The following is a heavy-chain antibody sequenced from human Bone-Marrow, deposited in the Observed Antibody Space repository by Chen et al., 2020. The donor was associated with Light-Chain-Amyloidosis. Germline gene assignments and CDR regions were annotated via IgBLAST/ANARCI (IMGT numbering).Heavy chain of an antibody. CDR1: GYTFPNYW. Sequence: VKKPGESLKISCKGSGYTFPNYWIGWVRQMPGKGLEWIGVIYPDDSDARYSPSFEGHVTISADKSITTAYLQWRSLKASDTAMYYCARRRDGYNFDYWGQGTLVTVSS. D-gene: IGHD5-12*01. CDR2: IYPDDSDA. CDR3: ARRRDGYNFDY. J-gene: IGHJ4*02. V-gene: IGHV5-51*01.